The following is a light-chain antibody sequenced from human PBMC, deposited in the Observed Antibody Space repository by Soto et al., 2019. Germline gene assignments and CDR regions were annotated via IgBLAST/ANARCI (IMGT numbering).Light chain of an antibody. CDR1: QTVISDY. Sequence: EIVLTQSPGTLSLSPGDSATLSCRASQTVISDYLAWYQQTPGQAPRLLIYGASSRATDTPDRFSGRGSGTDFSLTISRLEPGDFAVYYCQVYGNSMWTFGKGTKVEI. V-gene: IGKV3-20*01. CDR2: GAS. J-gene: IGKJ1*01. CDR3: QVYGNSMWT.